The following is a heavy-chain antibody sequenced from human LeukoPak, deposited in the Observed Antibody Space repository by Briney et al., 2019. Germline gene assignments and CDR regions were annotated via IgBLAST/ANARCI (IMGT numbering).Heavy chain of an antibody. CDR3: ARVAGWHWLDP. CDR1: GFTFSSYD. J-gene: IGHJ5*02. Sequence: QAGGSLRLSCAASGFTFSSYDMTWVRQAPGRGLEWVSSIRPSGDNTYYGDPVKGRFTISRDNSKNTVYLQMNNMRVDDTAVYYCARVAGWHWLDPWGQGTLVTVSS. CDR2: IRPSGDNT. D-gene: IGHD6-19*01. V-gene: IGHV3-23*01.